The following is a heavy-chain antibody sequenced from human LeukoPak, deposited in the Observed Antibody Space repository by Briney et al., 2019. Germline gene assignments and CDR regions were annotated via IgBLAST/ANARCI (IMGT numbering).Heavy chain of an antibody. CDR2: INPSGGST. V-gene: IGHV1-46*01. J-gene: IGHJ1*01. Sequence: ASVKVSCKASGYTFTSYYMHWVRQAPGQGLEWMGIINPSGGSTRYAQKFQGRVTMTRDMSTSTVYMELSSLRSEETAVYYCARAGGTYCSSTSCHQSEYFKHWGQGPLVTVSS. CDR3: ARAGGTYCSSTSCHQSEYFKH. D-gene: IGHD2-2*01. CDR1: GYTFTSYY.